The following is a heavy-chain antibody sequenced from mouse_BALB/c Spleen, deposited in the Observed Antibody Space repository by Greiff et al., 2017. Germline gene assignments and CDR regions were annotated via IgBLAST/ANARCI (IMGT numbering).Heavy chain of an antibody. V-gene: IGHV5-9-4*01. CDR1: GFTFSSYA. J-gene: IGHJ1*01. CDR3: ARAITTVVDWYFDV. D-gene: IGHD1-1*01. Sequence: EVQLVESGGGLVKPGGSLKLSCAASGFTFSSYAMSWVRQSPEKRLEWVAEISSGGSYTYYPDTVTGRFTISRDNAKNTLYLEMSSLRSEDTAMYYCARAITTVVDWYFDVWGAGTTVTVSS. CDR2: ISSGGSYT.